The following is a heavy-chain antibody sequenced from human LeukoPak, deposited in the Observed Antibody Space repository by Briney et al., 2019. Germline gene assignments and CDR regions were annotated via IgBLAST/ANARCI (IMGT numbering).Heavy chain of an antibody. J-gene: IGHJ5*02. CDR3: SRGPTIRGRWFDP. D-gene: IGHD5-24*01. Sequence: GASVKVSCKASGYTFTSYYMHWVRQAPGQGLEWMGIINPSGGSTSYAQKFQGRVTMTRDTSTSTVYMELSSLGSEDTAVYYCSRGPTIRGRWFDPWGQGTLVTVSS. V-gene: IGHV1-46*03. CDR2: INPSGGST. CDR1: GYTFTSYY.